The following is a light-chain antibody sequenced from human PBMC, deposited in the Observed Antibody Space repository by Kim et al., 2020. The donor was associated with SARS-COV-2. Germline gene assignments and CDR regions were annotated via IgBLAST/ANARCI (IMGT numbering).Light chain of an antibody. CDR1: KLGDNY. CDR3: QSWDSGTGV. J-gene: IGLJ1*01. CDR2: QDN. V-gene: IGLV3-1*01. Sequence: SYELTQPPSVSVSPGQTVSIPCSGDKLGDNYASWYQQKPGQPPVLVIFQDNRRPSGIPERFSGSNSGNKATLTISATQATDEADYYCQSWDSGTGVFGSG.